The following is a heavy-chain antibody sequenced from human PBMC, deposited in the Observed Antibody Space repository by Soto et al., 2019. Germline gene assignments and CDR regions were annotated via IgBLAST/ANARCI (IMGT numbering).Heavy chain of an antibody. Sequence: EVQLLESGGGLVQPGVSLRLSCAASGFTFSSYAMSWVRQAPGKGLEWVSVISGSDDSTYYADSGKGRFTISRDNSKNTLHLQMNSLRAEDALVFYCAKRSSSSSFDSWGHGTLVSVSS. D-gene: IGHD6-6*01. V-gene: IGHV3-23*01. J-gene: IGHJ4*01. CDR3: AKRSSSSSFDS. CDR2: ISGSDDST. CDR1: GFTFSSYA.